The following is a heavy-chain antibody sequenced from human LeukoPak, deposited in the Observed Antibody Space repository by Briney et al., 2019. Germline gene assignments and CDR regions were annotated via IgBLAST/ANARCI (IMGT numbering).Heavy chain of an antibody. CDR3: ARDNENYYGMDV. D-gene: IGHD1-1*01. CDR2: ISSSGSTI. J-gene: IGHJ6*04. Sequence: EPGGSLRLSCAASGFTFSSYEMNWVRQAPGKGLEWVSYISSSGSTIYYADSVKGRFTIPRDNAKNSLYLQMNSLRAEDTAVYYCARDNENYYGMDVWGKGTTVTVSS. V-gene: IGHV3-48*03. CDR1: GFTFSSYE.